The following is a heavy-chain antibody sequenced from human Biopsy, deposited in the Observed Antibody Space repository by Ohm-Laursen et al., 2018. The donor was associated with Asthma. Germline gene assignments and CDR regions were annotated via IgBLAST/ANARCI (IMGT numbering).Heavy chain of an antibody. CDR2: ISFDGTNR. D-gene: IGHD1-26*01. Sequence: SLRLSCSASGFSFSNYGMHWVRQAPGKGLDWVAVISFDGTNRNYTDSVKGRFTISRDNSRNTLHLQMNSLRAEDTAVYYCAKDVFPGWELRRGPDYWGQGTLVTVPS. V-gene: IGHV3-30*18. CDR1: GFSFSNYG. J-gene: IGHJ4*02. CDR3: AKDVFPGWELRRGPDY.